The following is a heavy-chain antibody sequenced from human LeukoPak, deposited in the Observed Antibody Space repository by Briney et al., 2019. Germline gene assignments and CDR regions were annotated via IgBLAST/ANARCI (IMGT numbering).Heavy chain of an antibody. D-gene: IGHD5-12*01. Sequence: ASGTLSLTCAVYGGSFSGYYWSWIRQPPGKGLEWIGEINHSGSTNYNPSLKSRVTISVDTSKNQFSLKLSSVTAADTAVYYCARGLSGYDRRFDYWGQGTLVTVSS. J-gene: IGHJ4*02. CDR2: INHSGST. CDR3: ARGLSGYDRRFDY. V-gene: IGHV4-34*01. CDR1: GGSFSGYY.